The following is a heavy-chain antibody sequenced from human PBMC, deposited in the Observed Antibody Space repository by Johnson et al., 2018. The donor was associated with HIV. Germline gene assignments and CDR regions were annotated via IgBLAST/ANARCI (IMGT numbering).Heavy chain of an antibody. Sequence: VQLVQSGGGLVQPGGSLRLSCAASEFTFSDYYMSWIRQALGKGLEWVANIKQDGSEKYYADSVKGRFTISRDNSKNTLYLQMNSLRAEDTAVYYCARDPDIWGQGTMVTVSS. CDR1: EFTFSDYY. CDR2: IKQDGSEK. CDR3: ARDPDI. V-gene: IGHV3-7*01. J-gene: IGHJ3*02.